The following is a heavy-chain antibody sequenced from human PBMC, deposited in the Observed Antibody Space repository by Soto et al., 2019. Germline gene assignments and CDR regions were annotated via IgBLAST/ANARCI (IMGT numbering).Heavy chain of an antibody. CDR3: ARDLRKWEPHYYYYGMDV. Sequence: SVKVSCKASGGTFSSYAISWVRQAPGQGLEWMGGIIPIFGTANYAQKFQGRVTITADKSTSTAYMELSSLRSEDTAVYYCARDLRKWEPHYYYYGMDVWGQGTTVTVSS. CDR1: GGTFSSYA. CDR2: IIPIFGTA. V-gene: IGHV1-69*06. J-gene: IGHJ6*02. D-gene: IGHD1-26*01.